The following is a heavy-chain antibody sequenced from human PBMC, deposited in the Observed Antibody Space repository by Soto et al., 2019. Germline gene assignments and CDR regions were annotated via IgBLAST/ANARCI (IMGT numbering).Heavy chain of an antibody. J-gene: IGHJ5*02. CDR3: ARRDRSITLFS. Sequence: QVQLQESGPGLVKPSGTLSLTCAVSSGSISSSNWLSWVRQPPGKGLEWIGEIYHSGSTNYNPSLKSRVTRSVDKSKNQFSLKLSSVPAADTAVYYCARRDRSITLFSWGQGTLVTVSS. D-gene: IGHD3-9*01. V-gene: IGHV4-4*02. CDR2: IYHSGST. CDR1: SGSISSSNW.